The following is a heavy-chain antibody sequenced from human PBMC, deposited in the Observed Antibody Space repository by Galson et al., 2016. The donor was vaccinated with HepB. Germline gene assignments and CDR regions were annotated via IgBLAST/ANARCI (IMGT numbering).Heavy chain of an antibody. CDR2: IRSKANSYAT. D-gene: IGHD3-16*01. CDR3: PNSAYSDYIYYSGMDV. V-gene: IGHV3-73*01. J-gene: IGHJ6*02. Sequence: SLRLSCAASGFMFSGSAMHWVRQASGKGLEWVGRIRSKANSYATAYAASVKGRFTITRDDSKNTAYLQMNSLKTEDTAVYYCPNSAYSDYIYYSGMDVWGQGTTVTVSS. CDR1: GFMFSGSA.